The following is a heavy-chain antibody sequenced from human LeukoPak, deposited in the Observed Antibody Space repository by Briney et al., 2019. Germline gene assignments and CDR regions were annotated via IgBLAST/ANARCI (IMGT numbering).Heavy chain of an antibody. CDR3: ARVGGDTVTNRY. D-gene: IGHD4-17*01. V-gene: IGHV1-8*01. Sequence: ASVKVSCKASGYTFTSYDINWVRQATGQGLEWMGWMNPNSGNTGYAQKFQGRVTMTRNTSISTAYMELSSLRSEDTAVCYCARVGGDTVTNRYWGQGTLVTVSS. J-gene: IGHJ4*02. CDR2: MNPNSGNT. CDR1: GYTFTSYD.